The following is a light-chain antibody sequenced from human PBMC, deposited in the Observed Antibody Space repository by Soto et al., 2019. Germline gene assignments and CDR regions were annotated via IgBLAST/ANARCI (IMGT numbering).Light chain of an antibody. J-gene: IGKJ4*01. V-gene: IGKV3-15*01. CDR2: GAS. CDR3: QQYYDWPLVT. Sequence: IIMTQSPATLSVSPGERVTLSCRASQSISTNLAWYQQKPGQAPRLLIYGASTRDTHIPDRFSGTGSETEFTLSVSSLRSEDFAVYYCQQYYDWPLVTFGGGTRVDI. CDR1: QSISTN.